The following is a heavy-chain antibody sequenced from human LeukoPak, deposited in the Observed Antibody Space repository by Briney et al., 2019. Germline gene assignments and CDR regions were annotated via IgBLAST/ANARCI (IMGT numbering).Heavy chain of an antibody. J-gene: IGHJ4*02. D-gene: IGHD4-17*01. CDR3: AKVQPTTVTTYFDY. CDR2: IYSGGST. Sequence: GGSLRLSCAASGFTVSSNYMSWVRQAPGKGLEWVSVIYSGGSTYYADSVKGRFTISRDNSKNTLYLQMNSLRAEDTAVYYCAKVQPTTVTTYFDYWGQGTLVTVSS. V-gene: IGHV3-53*01. CDR1: GFTVSSNY.